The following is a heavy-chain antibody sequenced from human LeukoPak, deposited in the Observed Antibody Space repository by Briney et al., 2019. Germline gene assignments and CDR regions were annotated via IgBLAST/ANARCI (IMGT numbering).Heavy chain of an antibody. V-gene: IGHV3-30-3*01. D-gene: IGHD3-10*01. Sequence: GGLVKPGGSLRLSCAASGFTFSSYAMHWVRQAPGKGLEWVAVISYDGSNKYYADSVKGRFTISRDNSKNTLYLQMNSLRAEDTAVYYCARDFGSPLLWFGVAYNWFDPWGQGTLVTVSS. CDR2: ISYDGSNK. CDR1: GFTFSSYA. J-gene: IGHJ5*02. CDR3: ARDFGSPLLWFGVAYNWFDP.